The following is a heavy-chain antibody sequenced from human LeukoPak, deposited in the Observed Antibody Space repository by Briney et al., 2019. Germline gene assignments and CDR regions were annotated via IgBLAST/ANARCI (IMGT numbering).Heavy chain of an antibody. CDR2: ISSSSSYI. D-gene: IGHD2-2*01. CDR3: ARDQPPSGIVVVPAADY. J-gene: IGHJ4*02. V-gene: IGHV3-21*01. Sequence: GGSLRLSCAASGFTFSSHSMNWVRQGPGKGLEWVSSISSSSSYIYYTDSVKGRFTISRDNAKNSLYLQMNSLRADDTAVYYCARDQPPSGIVVVPAADYWGQGTLVTVSS. CDR1: GFTFSSHS.